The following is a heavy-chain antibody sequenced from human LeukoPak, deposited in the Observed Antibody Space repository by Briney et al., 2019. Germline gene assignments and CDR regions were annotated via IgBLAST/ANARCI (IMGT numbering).Heavy chain of an antibody. CDR2: IYHSGST. CDR1: GYFINSGYY. J-gene: IGHJ4*02. Sequence: SETLSLTCAVSGYFINSGYYWGWIRQPPGTGLEWTGSIYHSGSTYYNPSLKSRVTISIDTSKNQFSLRLSSVTAADTAVYYCARGGYGSGDYWGQGTLVTVSS. CDR3: ARGGYGSGDY. V-gene: IGHV4-38-2*01. D-gene: IGHD3-10*01.